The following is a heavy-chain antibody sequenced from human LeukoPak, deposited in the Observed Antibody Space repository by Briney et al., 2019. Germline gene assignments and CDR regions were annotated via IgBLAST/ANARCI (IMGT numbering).Heavy chain of an antibody. D-gene: IGHD3-3*01. V-gene: IGHV3-23*01. CDR3: AREQSLTGSGYPPSYYYYYYYMDV. CDR1: GFTFSSYA. J-gene: IGHJ6*03. Sequence: GGSLRLSCAASGFTFSSYAMSWVRQAPGKGLEWVSAISGSGGSTYYADSVKGRFTISRDNAKNSLYLQMNSLRAEDTAVYYCAREQSLTGSGYPPSYYYYYYYMDVWGKGTTVTVSS. CDR2: ISGSGGST.